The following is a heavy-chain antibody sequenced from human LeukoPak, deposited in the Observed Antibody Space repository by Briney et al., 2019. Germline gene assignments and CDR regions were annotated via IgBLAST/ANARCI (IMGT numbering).Heavy chain of an antibody. D-gene: IGHD3-10*02. Sequence: GGSLRLSCAASGFTFSSYSMNRVRQAPGKGLEWVSSISSSSSYIYYADSVKGRFTISRDNAKNSLYLQMNSLGAEDTAVYYCAELGITMIGGVWGKGTTVTISS. J-gene: IGHJ6*04. V-gene: IGHV3-21*01. CDR1: GFTFSSYS. CDR2: ISSSSSYI. CDR3: AELGITMIGGV.